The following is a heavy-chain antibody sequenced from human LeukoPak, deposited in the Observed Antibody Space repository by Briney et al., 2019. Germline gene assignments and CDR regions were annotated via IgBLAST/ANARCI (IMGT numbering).Heavy chain of an antibody. D-gene: IGHD4-17*01. Sequence: SETLSLTCTVSGGSFSSHYWSWIRQPPGKGLEWIGYISYIGSTNYNPSLKSRVTISVDTSKNQFSLKLSSVTAADTAVYYCARIMTTWHFDLWGQGTLVTVSS. J-gene: IGHJ5*02. CDR2: ISYIGST. CDR3: ARIMTTWHFDL. CDR1: GGSFSSHY. V-gene: IGHV4-59*08.